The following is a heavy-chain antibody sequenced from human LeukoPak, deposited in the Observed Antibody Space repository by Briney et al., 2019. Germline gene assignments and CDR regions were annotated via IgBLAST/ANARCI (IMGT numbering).Heavy chain of an antibody. CDR3: ARGYYYDSSAAWSAFHI. J-gene: IGHJ3*02. D-gene: IGHD3-22*01. Sequence: PGGSLRLSCAASRFTFDDYGMSWVRQVPGKGLEWVSGINWSGDRTGYADSVKGRFTISRDNAKNSLYLQMNSLRAEDTALYYCARGYYYDSSAAWSAFHIWGQGTMVTVSS. V-gene: IGHV3-20*04. CDR2: INWSGDRT. CDR1: RFTFDDYG.